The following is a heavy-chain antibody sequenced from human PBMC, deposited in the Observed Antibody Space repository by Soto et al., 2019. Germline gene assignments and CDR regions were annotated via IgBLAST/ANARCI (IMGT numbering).Heavy chain of an antibody. CDR2: ISYDGSNK. V-gene: IGHV3-30*18. D-gene: IGHD2-15*01. CDR1: GFTFSSYG. J-gene: IGHJ6*02. Sequence: GGSLRRSCAASGFTFSSYGMHWVRQAPGKGLEWVAVISYDGSNKYYADSVKGRFTISRDNSKNTLYLQMNSLRAEDTAVYYCAKAGHVHRTGGTCYALRGLDVWGQGTTATVSS. CDR3: AKAGHVHRTGGTCYALRGLDV.